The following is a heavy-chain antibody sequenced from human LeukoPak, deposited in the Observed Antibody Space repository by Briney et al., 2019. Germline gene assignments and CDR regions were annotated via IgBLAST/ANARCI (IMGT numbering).Heavy chain of an antibody. CDR3: ARGDILTGYYIYGPPDY. Sequence: ASVKVSCKASGYTFTSYAMNWVRQAPGQGLEWMGWINTNTGNPTYAQGFTGRFVFSLDTSVSTAYLQISSLKAEDTAVYYCARGDILTGYYIYGPPDYWGQGTLVTVSA. D-gene: IGHD3-9*01. V-gene: IGHV7-4-1*02. J-gene: IGHJ4*02. CDR2: INTNTGNP. CDR1: GYTFTSYA.